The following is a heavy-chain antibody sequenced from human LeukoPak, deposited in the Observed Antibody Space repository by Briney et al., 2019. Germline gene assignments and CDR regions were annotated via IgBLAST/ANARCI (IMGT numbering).Heavy chain of an antibody. J-gene: IGHJ6*02. Sequence: SQTLSLTCAISGDSVSSINTAWNWIRQSPSRGLEWLGRTYYRSKWYNDYAASVKSRITLNPDPSKNQISLLLNSVTPEDTAVYSCTREGYDAFDVWGQGTTVTVSS. V-gene: IGHV6-1*01. D-gene: IGHD2-15*01. CDR1: GDSVSSINTA. CDR2: TYYRSKWYN. CDR3: TREGYDAFDV.